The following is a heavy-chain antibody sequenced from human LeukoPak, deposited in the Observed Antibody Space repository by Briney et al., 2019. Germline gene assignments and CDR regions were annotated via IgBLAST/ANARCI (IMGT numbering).Heavy chain of an antibody. CDR2: INHDGSEK. D-gene: IGHD2-2*01. CDR3: AKDSLRTVPKASFDS. V-gene: IGHV3-7*01. CDR1: GSTFTNDW. Sequence: GGSLRPSCAPAGSTFTNDWMDWARQAPGEWREWVANINHDGSEKYYVESVKGRFTISRDNDNNSLYLQMSSLRAEDTAVYYCAKDSLRTVPKASFDSWGQGTLVTVSS. J-gene: IGHJ4*02.